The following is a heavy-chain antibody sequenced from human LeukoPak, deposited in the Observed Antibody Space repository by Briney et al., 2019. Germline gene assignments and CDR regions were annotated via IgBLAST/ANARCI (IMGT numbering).Heavy chain of an antibody. D-gene: IGHD3-3*01. CDR3: GRVALITIHENDAFDI. J-gene: IGHJ3*02. V-gene: IGHV4-34*01. Sequence: PSETLSLTCTVSGGSISPYYWSWIRQPPGKGLEWIGEINHSGSTNYNPSLKSRVTISVDTSKNQFSLILTSVTAADTAVYYCGRVALITIHENDAFDIWGQGTVVTVSS. CDR1: GGSISPYY. CDR2: INHSGST.